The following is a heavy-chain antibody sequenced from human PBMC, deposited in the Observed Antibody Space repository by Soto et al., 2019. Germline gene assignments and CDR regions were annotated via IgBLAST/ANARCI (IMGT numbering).Heavy chain of an antibody. CDR3: AGSIVVVTALDY. V-gene: IGHV1-3*05. CDR2: INAGNGNT. D-gene: IGHD2-21*02. J-gene: IGHJ4*02. Sequence: QVQLVQSGAEEKKPGASVKVSCKASGYTFTSYAMHWVRQAPGQRLEWMGWINAGNGNTKYSQKFQGSVTITRDTTASTAYMELSSMISEDTAVYYCAGSIVVVTALDYWGQGTLVTVSS. CDR1: GYTFTSYA.